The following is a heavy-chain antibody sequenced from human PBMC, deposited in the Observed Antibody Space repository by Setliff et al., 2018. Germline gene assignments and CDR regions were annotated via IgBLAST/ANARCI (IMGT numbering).Heavy chain of an antibody. Sequence: SETLSLTCTVSGASVRSHYWSWIRQSPEKGLEWIGFFFYSGDTKSSPSLKSRVTMSVDTSKNQFSLKLNSVTAADTAVYYCARDRTYYGSGTYTRYFDYWGQGTLVTVSS. V-gene: IGHV4-59*02. CDR2: FFYSGDT. CDR3: ARDRTYYGSGTYTRYFDY. CDR1: GASVRSHY. D-gene: IGHD3-10*01. J-gene: IGHJ4*02.